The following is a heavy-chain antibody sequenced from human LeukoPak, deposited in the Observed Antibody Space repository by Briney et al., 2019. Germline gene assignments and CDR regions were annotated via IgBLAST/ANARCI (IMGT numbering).Heavy chain of an antibody. CDR1: GFTFSNYA. V-gene: IGHV3-23*01. D-gene: IGHD2-15*01. J-gene: IGHJ4*02. CDR3: ARGHSERKLRYHCSGGSCQSYYFDY. CDR2: ISGIGDGST. Sequence: PGGSLRLSCAASGFTFSNYAMNWVRQAPGKGLEWVSVISGIGDGSTDYADSVKGRFTISRDNSKSTLFLQMNSLRSEDTAVYYCARGHSERKLRYHCSGGSCQSYYFDYWGQGTLVTVSS.